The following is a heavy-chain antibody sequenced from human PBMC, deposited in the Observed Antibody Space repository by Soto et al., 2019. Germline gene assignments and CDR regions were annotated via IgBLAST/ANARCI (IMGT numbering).Heavy chain of an antibody. D-gene: IGHD2-21*01. CDR1: GFTFSSYA. CDR3: ARDSEVSVIPHWLDP. CDR2: ISGSGGST. Sequence: PGGSLRLSCAASGFTFSSYAMSWVRQAPGEGLEWVSAISGSGGSTYYADSVKGRFTITRDNSKNTLYLQMNSLRAEDTAVYYCARDSEVSVIPHWLDPWGQGTLVTVSS. V-gene: IGHV3-23*01. J-gene: IGHJ5*02.